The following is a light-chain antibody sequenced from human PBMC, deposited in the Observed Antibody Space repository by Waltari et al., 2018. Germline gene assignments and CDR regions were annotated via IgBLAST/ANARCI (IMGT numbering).Light chain of an antibody. V-gene: IGKV1-33*01. Sequence: DIQMTQSPSSLSASVGDRVTITCHASQDISNYLNWYQQKPGKDPKLLIYDASNLETGVPSRFSGSGSGIDFTFTISSLQPEDIATYYCQQYDNLLLTFGGGTKVEIK. CDR2: DAS. J-gene: IGKJ4*01. CDR1: QDISNY. CDR3: QQYDNLLLT.